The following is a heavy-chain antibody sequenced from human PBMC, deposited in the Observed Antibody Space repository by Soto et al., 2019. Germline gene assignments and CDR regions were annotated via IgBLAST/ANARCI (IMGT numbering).Heavy chain of an antibody. CDR2: IYYSGST. Sequence: SSETLSLTCTVSGGSISSGGYYWSWIRQHPGKGLEWIGYIYYSGSTYYNPSLKSRVTISVDTSKNQFSLKLSSVTAADTAVYYCARSGGAFYMTTVTTMEFDYWGQGTLVTVSS. CDR1: GGSISSGGYY. CDR3: ARSGGAFYMTTVTTMEFDY. D-gene: IGHD4-17*01. V-gene: IGHV4-31*03. J-gene: IGHJ4*02.